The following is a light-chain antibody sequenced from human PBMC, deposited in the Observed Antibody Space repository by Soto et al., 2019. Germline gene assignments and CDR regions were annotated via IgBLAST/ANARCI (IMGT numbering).Light chain of an antibody. J-gene: IGLJ2*01. CDR1: RSDVGGYNF. V-gene: IGLV2-14*03. CDR2: DVS. Sequence: QSALTQPASVSGSPGQSITISCTGTRSDVGGYNFVSWYQHHPGKAPKLMIYDVSNRPSGVSNRFSGSKSGNTASLTISGLQAEDEADYYCNSYTTSSTLVFGGGTQLTVL. CDR3: NSYTTSSTLV.